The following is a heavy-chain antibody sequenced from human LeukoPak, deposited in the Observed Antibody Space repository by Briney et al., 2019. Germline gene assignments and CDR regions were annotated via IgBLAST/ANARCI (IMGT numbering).Heavy chain of an antibody. Sequence: SETLSLTCTVSGGYISSYYWSWIRQPPGKGLEWIGYIYYSGSTNYNPSLKSRVTISVDTSKNQFSLKLSSVTAADTAVYYCARGVSSFDYWGQGTLVTVSS. CDR3: ARGVSSFDY. J-gene: IGHJ4*02. CDR1: GGYISSYY. CDR2: IYYSGST. V-gene: IGHV4-59*01. D-gene: IGHD3-3*02.